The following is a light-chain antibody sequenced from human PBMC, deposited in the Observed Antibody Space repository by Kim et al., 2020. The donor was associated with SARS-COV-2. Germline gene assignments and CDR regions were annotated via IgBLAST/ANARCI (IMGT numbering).Light chain of an antibody. CDR1: NIGHKY. Sequence: SYELTQPLSVSVALGQTAKITCGGNNIGHKYVHWYQQKPGQAPVLVMYKDSSRPSGIPERFSGSNSANTATLTISRAQAGDEAEYYCQVWDSSTEVFGRGTQLTVL. J-gene: IGLJ3*02. CDR2: KDS. CDR3: QVWDSSTEV. V-gene: IGLV3-9*01.